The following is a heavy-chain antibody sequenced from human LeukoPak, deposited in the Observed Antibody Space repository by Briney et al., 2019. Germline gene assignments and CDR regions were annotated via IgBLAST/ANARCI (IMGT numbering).Heavy chain of an antibody. CDR1: GYTFTSYG. CDR3: AREGCSSTSCYLDY. D-gene: IGHD2-2*01. Sequence: ASVKVSCKASGYTFTSYGISWVRQAPGQGLEWMGWISAYNGNTNYAQKLQGRVTMTTDTSTSTAYMELRSLRSDDTAVYYYAREGCSSTSCYLDYWGQGTLVTVSS. V-gene: IGHV1-18*01. J-gene: IGHJ4*02. CDR2: ISAYNGNT.